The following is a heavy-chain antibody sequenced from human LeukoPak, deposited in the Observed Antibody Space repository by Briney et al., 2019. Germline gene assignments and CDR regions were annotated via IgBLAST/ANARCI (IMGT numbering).Heavy chain of an antibody. CDR1: GYTFTDYY. V-gene: IGHV1-2*02. CDR3: ARYDLTYYYDTSGYLRYYGMDV. Sequence: ASVKVSCKASGYTFTDYYVHWVRQAPGQGLEWMGWINPNSGGTNYAQKFQGRVTMTRDTSISTAYMEPSRLRSDDTAVYYCARYDLTYYYDTSGYLRYYGMDVWGQGTTVTVSS. J-gene: IGHJ6*02. D-gene: IGHD3-22*01. CDR2: INPNSGGT.